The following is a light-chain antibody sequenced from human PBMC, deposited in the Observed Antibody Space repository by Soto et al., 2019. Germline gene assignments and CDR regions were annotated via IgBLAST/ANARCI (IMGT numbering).Light chain of an antibody. V-gene: IGKV3-15*01. CDR1: QSISSN. CDR3: QQYNNWPDT. CDR2: GAS. J-gene: IGKJ4*01. Sequence: IVMTQSPATLSVSPGERATLSCRASQSISSNLAWYQQKPGQAPRLLIYGASTRATGIPARFSGSGSGTEFSLTISSLQSEDFAVYYCQQYNNWPDTFGGGTKVEIK.